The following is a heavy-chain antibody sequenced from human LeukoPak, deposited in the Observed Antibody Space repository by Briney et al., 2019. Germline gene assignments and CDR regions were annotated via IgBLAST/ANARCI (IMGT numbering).Heavy chain of an antibody. D-gene: IGHD3-3*01. V-gene: IGHV3-23*01. CDR1: GFTFSSYA. J-gene: IGHJ4*01. Sequence: GGSLRLSCAASGFTFSSYAMSWVRQAPGKGLEWVSAISGSGGSTYYADSVKGRFTISRDNAKNTLYLQMNSLRAEDTAVYYCARDGAYSTIFYWGQGTLVTVSS. CDR2: ISGSGGST. CDR3: ARDGAYSTIFY.